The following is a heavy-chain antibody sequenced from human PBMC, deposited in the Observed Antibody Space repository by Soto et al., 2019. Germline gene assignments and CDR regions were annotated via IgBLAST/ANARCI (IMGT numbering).Heavy chain of an antibody. CDR2: IYYSGST. J-gene: IGHJ6*02. D-gene: IGHD4-17*01. V-gene: IGHV4-30-4*01. CDR1: GGSISSGDYY. CDR3: ARYYGDYYYYYYGRDV. Sequence: QVQLQESGPGLVKPSQTLSLTCTVSGGSISSGDYYWSWIRQPPGKGLEWIGYIYYSGSTYYNPSLESRVTISVDTSNNQFSLKLSSVTAAYTAVYYCARYYGDYYYYYYGRDVWGQGTTVTVSS.